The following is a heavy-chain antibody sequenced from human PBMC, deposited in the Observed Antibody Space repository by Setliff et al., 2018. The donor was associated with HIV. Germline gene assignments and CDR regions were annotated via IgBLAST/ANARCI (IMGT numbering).Heavy chain of an antibody. D-gene: IGHD3-3*01. CDR3: VKDVVKFWSGSGALDF. J-gene: IGHJ4*02. V-gene: IGHV3-33*06. CDR2: IWYDASKK. Sequence: PGGSLRLSCAASGFTFSNYGMHWVRQAPGKGLEWVAVIWYDASKKEYAESVKGRFNILRDDSKKTVDLQMNSLRADDTAVYYCVKDVVKFWSGSGALDFWGPGTLVTVSS. CDR1: GFTFSNYG.